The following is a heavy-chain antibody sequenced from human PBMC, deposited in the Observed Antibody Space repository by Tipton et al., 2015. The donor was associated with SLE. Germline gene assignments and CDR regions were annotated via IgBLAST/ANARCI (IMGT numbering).Heavy chain of an antibody. CDR2: IYYSGST. CDR3: ARAPRGYSGYVIDAFDI. V-gene: IGHV4-61*02. J-gene: IGHJ3*02. D-gene: IGHD5-12*01. CDR1: GGSIRSATYY. Sequence: TLSLTCTVSGGSIRSATYYWNWIRQPAGKGLEWIGRIYYSGSTNYNPSLKSRVTISVDTSKNQFSLKLSSVTAADTAVYYCARAPRGYSGYVIDAFDIWGQGTMVTVSS.